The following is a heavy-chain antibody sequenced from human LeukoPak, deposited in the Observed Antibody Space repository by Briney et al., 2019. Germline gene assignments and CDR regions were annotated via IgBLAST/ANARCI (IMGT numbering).Heavy chain of an antibody. J-gene: IGHJ3*02. CDR3: ARDPIQLWLQGALDI. CDR2: ISSEGSSI. CDR1: GFTFSSYW. Sequence: GGSLRLSCAASGFTFSSYWMHWVRQAPGKGLVWVSRISSEGSSISYADSVKGRFTISRDNAKNSLHLQMNSLRAEDTAVYYCARDPIQLWLQGALDIWGQGTMVTVSS. D-gene: IGHD5-18*01. V-gene: IGHV3-74*01.